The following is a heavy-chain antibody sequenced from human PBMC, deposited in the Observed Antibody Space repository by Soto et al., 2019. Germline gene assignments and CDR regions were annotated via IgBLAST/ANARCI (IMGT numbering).Heavy chain of an antibody. CDR2: IIPIFGTA. CDR1: GGTFSSYA. D-gene: IGHD6-13*01. J-gene: IGHJ6*02. Sequence: SVKVSCKASGGTFSSYAISWVRQAPGQGLEWMGGIIPIFGTANYAQKFQGRVTITADESTSTAYMELSSLRSEDTAVYYCARDRLDRIAAAGTFYYYGMDVWGQGTTVTVSS. CDR3: ARDRLDRIAAAGTFYYYGMDV. V-gene: IGHV1-69*13.